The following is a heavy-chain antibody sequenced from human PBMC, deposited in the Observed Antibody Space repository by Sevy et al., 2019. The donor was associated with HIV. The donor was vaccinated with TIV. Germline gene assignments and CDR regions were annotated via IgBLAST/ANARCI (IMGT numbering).Heavy chain of an antibody. CDR3: TREAKQQLSQYFFDF. CDR2: INVGNGNT. Sequence: ASVKVSCKASGYLFISFVMHWVRQAPGQELEWVGWINVGNGNTKYSQKFQDRVTITRDASTSTTYMELTSLTSEDTAIYYCTREAKQQLSQYFFDFWGQGTLVTVS. CDR1: GYLFISFV. J-gene: IGHJ4*02. V-gene: IGHV1-3*01. D-gene: IGHD6-13*01.